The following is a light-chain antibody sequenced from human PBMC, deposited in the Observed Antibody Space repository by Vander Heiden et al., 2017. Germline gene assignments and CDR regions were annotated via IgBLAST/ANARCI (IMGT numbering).Light chain of an antibody. V-gene: IGKV3-20*01. CDR3: QQYGSSPSWT. Sequence: EIVLTQSPGPLSLSPGERATLSCRANQSVSSSYLAWYQQKPGQAPRLLIYGASSRATGIPDRFSGSGSGTDFTLTISRLEPEDFAVYYCQQYGSSPSWTFGQGTKVEIK. CDR1: QSVSSSY. CDR2: GAS. J-gene: IGKJ1*01.